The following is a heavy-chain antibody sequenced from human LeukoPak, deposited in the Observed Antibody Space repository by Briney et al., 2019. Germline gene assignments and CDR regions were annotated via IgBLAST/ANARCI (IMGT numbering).Heavy chain of an antibody. CDR3: ARQAGYGDYENYFDY. V-gene: IGHV5-10-1*01. CDR1: GYSFTSYW. CDR2: IDPSDSYT. Sequence: PGESLRISCKASGYSFTSYWISWVRQMPGKGLEWMGRIDPSDSYTNYSPSFQGHVTISTDKSITTAYLQWSSLKASDTAMYYCARQAGYGDYENYFDYWGQGTLVTVSS. J-gene: IGHJ4*02. D-gene: IGHD4-17*01.